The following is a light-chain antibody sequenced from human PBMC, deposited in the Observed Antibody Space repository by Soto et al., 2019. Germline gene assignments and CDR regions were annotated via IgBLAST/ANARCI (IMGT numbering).Light chain of an antibody. V-gene: IGKV1-5*03. J-gene: IGKJ1*01. Sequence: DIQMTQSPSTRSSSLGDRVTITCRASQSISSWLAWYQQKPGKAPNLLIYKASSLESGVPSRFSGGESGTTFTLTISSLKHDDFATYYCQHYNTYSPTFGQGTKVDIK. CDR3: QHYNTYSPT. CDR1: QSISSW. CDR2: KAS.